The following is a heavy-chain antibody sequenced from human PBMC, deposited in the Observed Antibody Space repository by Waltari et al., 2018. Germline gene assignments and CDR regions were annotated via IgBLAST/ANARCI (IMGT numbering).Heavy chain of an antibody. J-gene: IGHJ6*02. CDR3: ANLGAAMRVYSFDGLDV. Sequence: EVQLLESGGGLVQPGGSLRLSCAASGFTFTNYAMNWVRQAPGKGVEWVSLMSGSVGSTYYADSVKGRFTISRDNSKKTLYLQMNSLRGEDTAVYYCANLGAAMRVYSFDGLDVWGQGTTVTVSS. D-gene: IGHD2-2*01. V-gene: IGHV3-23*01. CDR1: GFTFTNYA. CDR2: MSGSVGST.